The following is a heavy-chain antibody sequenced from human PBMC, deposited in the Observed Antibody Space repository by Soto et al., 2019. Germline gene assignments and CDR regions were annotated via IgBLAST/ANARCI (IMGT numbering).Heavy chain of an antibody. D-gene: IGHD6-19*01. Sequence: GGSLRLSCAASGFTFSNARMSWVRQAPGKGLEWVGRIKSKTDGGTTDYAAPVKGRFTISRDDSKSTLYLQMNSLKTDDTAVYYCTTVGYSTGGVPCWGQGTLVTVS. CDR2: IKSKTDGGTT. J-gene: IGHJ4*02. CDR1: GFTFSNAR. V-gene: IGHV3-15*01. CDR3: TTVGYSTGGVPC.